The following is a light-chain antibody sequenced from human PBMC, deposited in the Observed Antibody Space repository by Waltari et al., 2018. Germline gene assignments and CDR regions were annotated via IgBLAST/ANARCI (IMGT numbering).Light chain of an antibody. V-gene: IGLV2-11*01. CDR2: DVT. J-gene: IGLJ1*01. CDR1: GSDVGAYMY. CDR3: CSYADGNTYV. Sequence: QSALTQPRSVSGSPGQSVTISCTGTGSDVGAYMYVSWYQHRPGEAPKVMIYDVTYRPSGVPDRFSCSKSGNTASLTISGLQAEDEADYFCCSYADGNTYVFGTGTKVTVL.